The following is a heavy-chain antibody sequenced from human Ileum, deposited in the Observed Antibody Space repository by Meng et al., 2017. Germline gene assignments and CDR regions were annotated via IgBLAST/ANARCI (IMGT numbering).Heavy chain of an antibody. CDR1: DFTFSSYW. CDR2: IKQDGSER. Sequence: GESLKISGAAFDFTFSSYWMAWVRQAPGKGLEWVANIKQDGSERNYVDSVKGRFTISRDNAKNSLYLQMNSLRAEDTAVYYCTSFHLWGQGTMVTVSS. J-gene: IGHJ3*01. CDR3: TSFHL. V-gene: IGHV3-7*01.